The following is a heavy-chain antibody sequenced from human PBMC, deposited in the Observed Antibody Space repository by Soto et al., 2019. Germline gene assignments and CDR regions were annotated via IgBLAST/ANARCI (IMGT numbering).Heavy chain of an antibody. J-gene: IGHJ4*02. CDR1: XXXFTXYG. D-gene: IGHD1-1*01. V-gene: IGHV1-18*01. CDR3: ARGRYGDY. Sequence: QVHLVQSGAXVKKPXASXXXXXXXXXXXFTXYGITWVRQAPGQGLEWMGWISAHNGNTNYAQKLQGRVTVTRDTSTSTAYMELRSLRSDDTAVYYCARGRYGDYWGQGALVTVSS. CDR2: ISAHNGNT.